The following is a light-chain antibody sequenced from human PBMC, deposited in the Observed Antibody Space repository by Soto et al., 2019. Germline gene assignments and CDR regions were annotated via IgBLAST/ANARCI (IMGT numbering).Light chain of an antibody. CDR1: SGHSNYA. CDR3: QTWGSGIVV. Sequence: QPVLTQSPSASASLGASVKLTCTLSSGHSNYAIAWHQQQSEKGPRYLMKLNSDGSHSKGDGIPDRFSGSSSGAERYLTLSSLQSEDEADYYCQTWGSGIVVFGGWTKLTVL. CDR2: LNSDGSH. J-gene: IGLJ2*01. V-gene: IGLV4-69*01.